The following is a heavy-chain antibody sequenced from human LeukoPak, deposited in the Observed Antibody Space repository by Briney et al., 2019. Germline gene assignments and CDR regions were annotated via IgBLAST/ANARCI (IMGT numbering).Heavy chain of an antibody. CDR2: ISCDGSNK. V-gene: IGHV3-30*18. Sequence: GRSLRLSCAASGFTFSNYGMHWVRQAPGKGLEWVAVISCDGSNKYYADSVKGRFTISRDNSKNTLYLQMNSLRAEDTAVYYCAKEAGGYSYGFNWFDPWGQGTLVTVSS. D-gene: IGHD5-18*01. J-gene: IGHJ5*02. CDR3: AKEAGGYSYGFNWFDP. CDR1: GFTFSNYG.